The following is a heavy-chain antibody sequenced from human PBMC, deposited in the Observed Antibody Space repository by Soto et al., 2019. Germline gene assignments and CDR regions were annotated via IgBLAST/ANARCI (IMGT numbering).Heavy chain of an antibody. CDR3: PGDKGCSCYGYDGMDV. Sequence: QVQLVQSGAEEKKPGASVKVSCKASGYTFTSYAMHWVRQAPGQRLEWMGWINAGNGNTKYSQKFQGRVTITRDTPPSTAHMELSSLSSRDMDEYYCPGDKGCSCYGYDGMDVWGQGTTVTVSS. CDR2: INAGNGNT. D-gene: IGHD2-15*01. V-gene: IGHV1-3*05. CDR1: GYTFTSYA. J-gene: IGHJ6*02.